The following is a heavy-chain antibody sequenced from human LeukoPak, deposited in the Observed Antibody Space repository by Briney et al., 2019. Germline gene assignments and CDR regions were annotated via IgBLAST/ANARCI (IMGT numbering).Heavy chain of an antibody. CDR3: ARGRTYDYVWGSYRWYSFDY. CDR2: ISSSSSYI. CDR1: GFTFSSYS. J-gene: IGHJ4*02. D-gene: IGHD3-16*02. V-gene: IGHV3-21*01. Sequence: PGGSLRLSCAAPGFTFSSYSVNWVRQAPGKGLEWVSSISSSSSYIYYADSVKGRFTISRDNAKNSLYLQMNSLRAEDTAVYYCARGRTYDYVWGSYRWYSFDYWGQGTLVTVSS.